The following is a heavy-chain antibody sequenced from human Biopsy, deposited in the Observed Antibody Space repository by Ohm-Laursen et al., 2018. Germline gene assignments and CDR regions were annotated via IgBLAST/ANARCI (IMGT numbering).Heavy chain of an antibody. J-gene: IGHJ4*02. V-gene: IGHV4-59*01. CDR2: ISYTGGI. Sequence: GTLSLTCTVSGGSISGYHWSWIRKSPGKGLEWLAYISYTGGISSNPSLNGRATMSLDTSKNQFSLRLIYVTASDTAVYYCARMPHFDYWGQGILVTVSS. CDR3: ARMPHFDY. CDR1: GGSISGYH. D-gene: IGHD2-2*01.